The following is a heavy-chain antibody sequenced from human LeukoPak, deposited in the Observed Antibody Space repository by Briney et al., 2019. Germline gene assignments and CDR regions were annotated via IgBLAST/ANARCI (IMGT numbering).Heavy chain of an antibody. Sequence: GASVKVSCKASGYNFNDYYIYWVRQAPGHGLESMGYIHPDGGSTNYAQKFQGRVTMTSDMSTNTVYMELRSLRSEDTAMYYCARAFNGIQPLDYWGQGTLVTVSS. CDR1: GYNFNDYY. CDR3: ARAFNGIQPLDY. V-gene: IGHV1-46*02. CDR2: IHPDGGST. D-gene: IGHD1-14*01. J-gene: IGHJ4*02.